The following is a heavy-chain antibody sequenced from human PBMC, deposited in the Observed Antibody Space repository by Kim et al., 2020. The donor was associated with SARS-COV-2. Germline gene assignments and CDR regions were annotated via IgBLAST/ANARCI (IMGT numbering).Heavy chain of an antibody. Sequence: KGRFTISRDNSKSTLYLQMNSLRAEDTAVYYCARDLGQLLYGYYYYYMDVWGKGTTVTVSS. CDR3: ARDLGQLLYGYYYYYMDV. J-gene: IGHJ6*03. D-gene: IGHD2-2*02. V-gene: IGHV3-66*01.